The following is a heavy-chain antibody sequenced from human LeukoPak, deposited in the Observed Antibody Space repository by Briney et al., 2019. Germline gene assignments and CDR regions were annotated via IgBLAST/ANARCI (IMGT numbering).Heavy chain of an antibody. V-gene: IGHV4-59*02. D-gene: IGHD3-10*01. CDR2: IYYTGST. CDR1: GGSVSDYY. J-gene: IGHJ5*02. Sequence: PSETLSLTCTISGGSVSDYYWSWIRQSPGKGLEWIGYIYYTGSTTYNPSLKSQVTISADTSKNQFSLKLSSVTAADTAVYYCARDSGTTGEVKFDPWGQGTLVTVSS. CDR3: ARDSGTTGEVKFDP.